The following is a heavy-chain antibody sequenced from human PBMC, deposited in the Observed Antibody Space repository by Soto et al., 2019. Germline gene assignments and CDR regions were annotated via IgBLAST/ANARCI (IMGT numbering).Heavy chain of an antibody. J-gene: IGHJ4*02. D-gene: IGHD3-10*01. CDR2: INHSGST. V-gene: IGHV4-34*01. CDR1: GGSFSGYY. CDR3: ARDRTVLWFGEIDY. Sequence: SETLSLTCAVYGGSFSGYYWSWIRQPPGKGLEWIGEINHSGSTNYNPSLKSRVTISVDTSKNQFSLKLSSVTAADTAVYYCARDRTVLWFGEIDYWGQGTLVTVSS.